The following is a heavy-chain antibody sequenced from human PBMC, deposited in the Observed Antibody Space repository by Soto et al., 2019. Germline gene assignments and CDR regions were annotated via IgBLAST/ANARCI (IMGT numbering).Heavy chain of an antibody. Sequence: SETLSLTCTVSGGSISSGGYYWGWIRQHPGKGLEWIGYIYYSGDTYSNPSLKSRITMSVDTSKNQFSLKLSSVTAADTAVYFCTRGDWESYHQDYWGQGTLVTVSS. J-gene: IGHJ4*02. CDR2: IYYSGDT. V-gene: IGHV4-31*03. CDR1: GGSISSGGYY. D-gene: IGHD1-26*01. CDR3: TRGDWESYHQDY.